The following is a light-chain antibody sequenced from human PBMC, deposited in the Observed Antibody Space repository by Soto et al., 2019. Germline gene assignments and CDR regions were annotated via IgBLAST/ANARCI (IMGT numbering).Light chain of an antibody. J-gene: IGLJ3*02. CDR3: VLYMGSGISV. CDR1: SGSVSTSYY. Sequence: QTVVTQEPSFSVSPGRTVTLTCGLSSGSVSTSYYPDWYQQTPGQAPRTLIYSTNTRSAGVPDRFSGSILRNKAALTITGAQADDESDYYCVLYMGSGISVFGGGTTLTVL. V-gene: IGLV8-61*01. CDR2: STN.